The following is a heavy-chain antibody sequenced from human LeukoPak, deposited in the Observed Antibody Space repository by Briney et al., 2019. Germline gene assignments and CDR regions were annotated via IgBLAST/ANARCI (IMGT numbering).Heavy chain of an antibody. D-gene: IGHD6-13*01. J-gene: IGHJ4*02. V-gene: IGHV3-23*01. CDR2: ISDGGSRT. CDR3: TRNQILDDTGSWYAY. CDR1: GFTFRTYA. Sequence: GGSLGLSCGASGFTFRTYAMSWVRQAPGKGLEWVSGISDGGSRTFYAESVKGRFTVSRDNSKNTLYLRMNSLRAEDTAIYYCTRNQILDDTGSWYAYWGQGTLVTVSS.